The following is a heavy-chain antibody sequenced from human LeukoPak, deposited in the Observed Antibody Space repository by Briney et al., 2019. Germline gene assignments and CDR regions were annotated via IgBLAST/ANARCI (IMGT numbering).Heavy chain of an antibody. V-gene: IGHV4-39*01. Sequence: KPSETLSLTCTVSGGSISSSSYYWGWIRQPPGKGLEWIASIHYSGSSYYNPSLKSRVTISVDTSKNQYSLKLSSVTAADTTVYYCAILYVSGWDAFDIWGQGTMVTVSS. D-gene: IGHD6-19*01. CDR1: GGSISSSSYY. CDR2: IHYSGSS. J-gene: IGHJ3*02. CDR3: AILYVSGWDAFDI.